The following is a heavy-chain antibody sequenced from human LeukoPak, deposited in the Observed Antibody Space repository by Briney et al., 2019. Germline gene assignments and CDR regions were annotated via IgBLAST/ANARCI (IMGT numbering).Heavy chain of an antibody. Sequence: GGSLRPSCAASGFTFSTYAMTWVRQAPGKGLEWVSAFSGSGGNTYYADSVKGRFTISRDNSKNTLYLQMNALRAEDTAVYYCAKTGSSRFDYWGQGTLVTVSS. CDR1: GFTFSTYA. CDR3: AKTGSSRFDY. D-gene: IGHD1-26*01. J-gene: IGHJ4*02. CDR2: FSGSGGNT. V-gene: IGHV3-23*01.